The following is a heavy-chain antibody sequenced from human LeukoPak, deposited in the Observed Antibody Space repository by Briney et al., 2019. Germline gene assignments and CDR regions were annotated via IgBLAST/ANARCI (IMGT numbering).Heavy chain of an antibody. Sequence: SETLSLTCAVYGGSFSGYYWSWIRQPPGKGLEWIGEINHSGSTNYNPSLKSRVTISVDTSKNQFSLKLSSVTAADTAVYYCARDLSSSWPYYYYYYYMDVWGKGTTVTVSS. V-gene: IGHV4-34*01. J-gene: IGHJ6*03. CDR2: INHSGST. D-gene: IGHD6-13*01. CDR1: GGSFSGYY. CDR3: ARDLSSSWPYYYYYYYMDV.